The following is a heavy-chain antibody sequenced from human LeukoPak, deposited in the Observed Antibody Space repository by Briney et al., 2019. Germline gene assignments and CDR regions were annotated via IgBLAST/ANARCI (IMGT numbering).Heavy chain of an antibody. CDR2: ISFDGANT. D-gene: IGHD2-2*01. Sequence: TGGSLRLSCAASGFTFSSYAMHWVRQAPGKGLEWLAIISFDGANTYYADSVKGRFTISRDNSKNTLYLQMNSLRSGDTSVYYCAKDRRGALGTSGCFDHWGQGTLVTVSS. J-gene: IGHJ4*02. CDR1: GFTFSSYA. V-gene: IGHV3-30-3*01. CDR3: AKDRRGALGTSGCFDH.